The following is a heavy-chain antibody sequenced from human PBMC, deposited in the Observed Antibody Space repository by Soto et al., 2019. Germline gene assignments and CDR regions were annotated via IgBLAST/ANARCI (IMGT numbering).Heavy chain of an antibody. CDR2: HYSGGST. Sequence: GGSLRLSCPSAGFSVSSNYLSWVRQAPGKGLEWVSVHYSGGSTYYADSVQVRFTISRDKSNNTLYLQMRRVRAEDTAVYFCARHRHPRGTVGATSPLDPWGQGTQVTVSS. CDR1: GFSVSSNY. J-gene: IGHJ5*02. V-gene: IGHV3-53*01. D-gene: IGHD1-26*01. CDR3: ARHRHPRGTVGATSPLDP.